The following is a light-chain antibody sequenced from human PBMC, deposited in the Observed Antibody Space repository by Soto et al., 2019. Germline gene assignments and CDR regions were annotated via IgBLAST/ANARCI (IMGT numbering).Light chain of an antibody. CDR2: DVS. J-gene: IGLJ1*01. V-gene: IGLV2-11*01. Sequence: QSVLTQPRSVSGSPGQSVTISCTGTNSDVGGYNYVSWYQQHPGKAPKLMIYDVSKRLSGVPDRFPGSKSGNTASLTISGLQTEDEADYYCCSFVGAYFYVFGTGTKVTVL. CDR3: CSFVGAYFYV. CDR1: NSDVGGYNY.